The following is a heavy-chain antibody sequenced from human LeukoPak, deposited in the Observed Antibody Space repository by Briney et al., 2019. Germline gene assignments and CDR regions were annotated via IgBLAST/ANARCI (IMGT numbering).Heavy chain of an antibody. J-gene: IGHJ4*02. CDR3: ARGGGYCSSTSCPQDY. CDR2: ISYDGSNK. D-gene: IGHD2-2*01. V-gene: IGHV3-30*04. CDR1: GFTFSSYA. Sequence: PGGSLRLSCAASGFTFSSYAMHWVRQAPGKGLEWVAVISYDGSNKYYADSVKGRFTISRDNSKNTLYLQMNSLRAEDTAVYYCARGGGYCSSTSCPQDYWGQGTLVTVSS.